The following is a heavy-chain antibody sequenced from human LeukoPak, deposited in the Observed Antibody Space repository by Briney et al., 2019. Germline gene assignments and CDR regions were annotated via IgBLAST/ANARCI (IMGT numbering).Heavy chain of an antibody. V-gene: IGHV3-23*01. Sequence: GGSLRLSCAASGFTFSSYAMTWVRQAPGKGLEWVSAISGSGGGTYYADSVKGRFTISRDNSKNTLYLQTNSLRAEDTAVYYCAKGASSGWPYYFDYWGQGTLVTVSS. D-gene: IGHD6-19*01. CDR1: GFTFSSYA. J-gene: IGHJ4*02. CDR3: AKGASSGWPYYFDY. CDR2: ISGSGGGT.